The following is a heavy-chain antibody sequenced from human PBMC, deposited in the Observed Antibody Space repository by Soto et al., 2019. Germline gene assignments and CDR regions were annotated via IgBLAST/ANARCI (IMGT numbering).Heavy chain of an antibody. CDR2: INHSGST. D-gene: IGHD5-12*01. V-gene: IGHV4-34*01. Sequence: SETLSLTCAVYGGSFSGYYWSRIRQPPGKGLKWIGEINHSGSTNYNPSLKSRVTISVDTSKNQFSLKLSSVTAADTAVYYCARDSPYGGYGDAFDIWGQGTMVTVSS. CDR3: ARDSPYGGYGDAFDI. J-gene: IGHJ3*02. CDR1: GGSFSGYY.